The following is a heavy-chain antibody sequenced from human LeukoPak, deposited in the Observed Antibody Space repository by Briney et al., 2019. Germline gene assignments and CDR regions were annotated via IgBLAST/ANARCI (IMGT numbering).Heavy chain of an antibody. D-gene: IGHD3-10*01. V-gene: IGHV3-23*01. CDR1: GISLSNYG. J-gene: IGHJ4*02. Sequence: GGSLRLSCVVSGISLSNYGMTWVRQAPGKGLEWVSYISERGGSTTYADSVKGRFTISRDTSLNTLYLLLNSLRAEDTAVYFCAKRGVVIRGILVIGYHQEAYHYDFWGQGVLVTVSS. CDR2: ISERGGST. CDR3: AKRGVVIRGILVIGYHQEAYHYDF.